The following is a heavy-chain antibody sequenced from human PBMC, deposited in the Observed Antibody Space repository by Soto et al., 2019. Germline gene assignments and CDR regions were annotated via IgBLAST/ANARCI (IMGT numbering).Heavy chain of an antibody. D-gene: IGHD3-22*01. V-gene: IGHV1-58*01. Sequence: SVKVSCKASGFTFTSSAVQWVRQARGQRLEWIGWIVVGSGNTNYAQKFQERVTITRDMSTSTAYMELSSLRSEDTAVYYCAAPTYYYDSSGYYYFNWFDPWGQGTLVTVSS. J-gene: IGHJ5*02. CDR2: IVVGSGNT. CDR1: GFTFTSSA. CDR3: AAPTYYYDSSGYYYFNWFDP.